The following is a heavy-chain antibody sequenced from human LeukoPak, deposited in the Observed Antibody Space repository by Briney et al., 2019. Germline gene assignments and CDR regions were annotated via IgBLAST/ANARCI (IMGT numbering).Heavy chain of an antibody. V-gene: IGHV3-43*01. CDR3: ARGTIAFDI. CDR2: MSWNSDYT. CDR1: GFKFDDYT. Sequence: GESLRLSCVASGFKFDDYTMHWVRRAPEKGLEWVSLMSWNSDYTSYADSVKGRFTIPRDNAKNSLYLQMNSLRAEDTAVYYCARGTIAFDIWGQGTMVTVSS. J-gene: IGHJ3*02. D-gene: IGHD4/OR15-4a*01.